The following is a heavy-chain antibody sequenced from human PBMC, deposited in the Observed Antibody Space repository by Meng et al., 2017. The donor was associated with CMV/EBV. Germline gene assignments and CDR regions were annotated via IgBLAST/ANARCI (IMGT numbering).Heavy chain of an antibody. J-gene: IGHJ5*01. D-gene: IGHD2-8*01. Sequence: GGSLRLSCAASGFTFSNYAMHWVRQAPGKGLEWAAVVSYGGSETDYKDSVKGRVTISRDNSKSTLYLQMDSLTVDDTAMYYCVRGGKYCSTVNCPRWFDSWGQGTLVTVSS. V-gene: IGHV3-30*04. CDR3: VRGGKYCSTVNCPRWFDS. CDR2: VSYGGSET. CDR1: GFTFSNYA.